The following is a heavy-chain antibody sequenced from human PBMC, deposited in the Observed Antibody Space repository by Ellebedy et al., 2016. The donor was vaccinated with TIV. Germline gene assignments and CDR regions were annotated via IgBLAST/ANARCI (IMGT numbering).Heavy chain of an antibody. Sequence: GGSLRLXXAASGFTFSSYAMSWVRQAPGKGLEWVSAISGSGGSTYYADSVKGRFTISRDNSKNTLYLQMNSLRAEDTAVYYCAIMYSSGWYEAFDYWGQGTLVTVSS. V-gene: IGHV3-23*01. CDR2: ISGSGGST. CDR3: AIMYSSGWYEAFDY. D-gene: IGHD6-19*01. CDR1: GFTFSSYA. J-gene: IGHJ4*02.